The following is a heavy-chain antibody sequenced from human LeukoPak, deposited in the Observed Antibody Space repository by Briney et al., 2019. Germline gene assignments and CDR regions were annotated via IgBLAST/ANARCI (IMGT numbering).Heavy chain of an antibody. CDR3: ARDLTGSYYMDV. V-gene: IGHV3-21*01. CDR2: ISSSSYI. CDR1: VFTFSSYS. Sequence: KTGGSLRLSCAACVFTFSSYSMNWVRQARGKGLECGSSISSSSYIYYADSVKGRFTISRDNAKNSLYLQMNSLRAEDTAVYYCARDLTGSYYMDVWGKGTTVTVSS. D-gene: IGHD3-9*01. J-gene: IGHJ6*03.